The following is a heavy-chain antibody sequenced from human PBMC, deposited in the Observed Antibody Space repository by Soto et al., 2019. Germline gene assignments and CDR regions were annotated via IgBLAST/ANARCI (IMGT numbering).Heavy chain of an antibody. CDR2: IIPIFNSA. V-gene: IGHV1-69*01. Sequence: QVQLVQSGAEVKRPGSSVTVSCKASGGTFNNYALSWVRQDPGQGHEWVGGIIPIFNSANYAQKFQGRVTITADGSTSTAYMELRSLSPDDTAVYYCAREVTVASYSFDFWGQGTLVTVSS. D-gene: IGHD5-12*01. J-gene: IGHJ4*02. CDR1: GGTFNNYA. CDR3: AREVTVASYSFDF.